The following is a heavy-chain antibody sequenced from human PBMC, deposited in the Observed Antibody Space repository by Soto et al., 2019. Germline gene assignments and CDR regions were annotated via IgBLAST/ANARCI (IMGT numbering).Heavy chain of an antibody. D-gene: IGHD3-16*02. V-gene: IGHV1-24*01. CDR3: ATARPDYIWGSYRYIPLDY. CDR1: GYTLTELS. J-gene: IGHJ4*02. CDR2: FDPEDGET. Sequence: ASVKVSCKVSGYTLTELSMHWVRQAPGKGLEWMGGFDPEDGETIYAQKFQGRVTMTEDTSTDTAYMELSSLRSEDTAVYYCATARPDYIWGSYRYIPLDYWGQGTLVTVSS.